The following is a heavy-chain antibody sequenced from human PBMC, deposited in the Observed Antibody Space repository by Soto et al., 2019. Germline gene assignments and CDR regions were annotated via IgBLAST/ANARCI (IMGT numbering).Heavy chain of an antibody. V-gene: IGHV3-23*01. J-gene: IGHJ6*03. D-gene: IGHD2-2*02. CDR3: AEARGYTKSGVIYFYYYLDV. CDR2: ISAGGDST. Sequence: VQLLESGGNLVQPGGSLRLYCAASGLTFKNYAMAWVRQAPGKGLEWVSTISAGGDSTYYADSVKGRFTVSRDNSASTLYLQMNSLGAADTAIYFCAEARGYTKSGVIYFYYYLDVWGKGTTVTVSS. CDR1: GLTFKNYA.